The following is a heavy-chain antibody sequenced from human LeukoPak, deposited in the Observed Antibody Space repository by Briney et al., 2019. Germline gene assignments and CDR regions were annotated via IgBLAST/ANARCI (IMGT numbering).Heavy chain of an antibody. D-gene: IGHD3-22*01. CDR3: ARDLGQYYDTSDNWFDP. CDR2: VNNDGINT. Sequence: VRSLRLSSAASGVTSSNDWIDCGRHAPGRRLLWGSRVNNDGINTSYADSVKGRFTISRDTAKNTLNLQMNSLRAEDRAVYYCARDLGQYYDTSDNWFDPWGQGTLVTVSS. CDR1: GVTSSNDW. J-gene: IGHJ5*02. V-gene: IGHV3-74*01.